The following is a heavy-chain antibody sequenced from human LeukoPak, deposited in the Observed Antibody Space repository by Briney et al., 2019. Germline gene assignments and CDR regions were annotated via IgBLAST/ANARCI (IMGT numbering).Heavy chain of an antibody. CDR3: VKGESYYYDSSGYYNWFDP. D-gene: IGHD3-22*01. CDR2: ISGSGGST. Sequence: GGSLRLSCAASGLTFSSYAMSWVRQAPGKGLEWVSAISGSGGSTYYADSVKGRFTISRDNSKNTLYLQMSSLRAEDTAVYYCVKGESYYYDSSGYYNWFDPWGQGTLVTVSS. CDR1: GLTFSSYA. V-gene: IGHV3-23*01. J-gene: IGHJ5*02.